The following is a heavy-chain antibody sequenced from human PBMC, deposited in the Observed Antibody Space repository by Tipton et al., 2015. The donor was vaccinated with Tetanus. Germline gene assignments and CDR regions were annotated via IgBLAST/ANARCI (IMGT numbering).Heavy chain of an antibody. CDR3: AKEKQLVPSFDH. CDR1: GFTLSMHP. D-gene: IGHD6-13*01. CDR2: ISQDASRT. V-gene: IGHV3-30*07. Sequence: SLRLSCAASGFTLSMHPMHWVRQAPGKGLECLAAISQDASRTYYADSVKGRFTIFRDNSNSTLYLEMNNLRADDTAVYYCAKEKQLVPSFDHWGQGTLVIVSS. J-gene: IGHJ4*02.